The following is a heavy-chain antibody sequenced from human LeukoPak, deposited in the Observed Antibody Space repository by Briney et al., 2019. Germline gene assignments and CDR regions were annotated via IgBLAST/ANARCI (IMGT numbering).Heavy chain of an antibody. V-gene: IGHV3-21*01. D-gene: IGHD2-2*01. CDR3: ARDPPLGSCSTISCPHLDY. J-gene: IGHJ4*02. CDR2: ISSSSFI. Sequence: GGSLRLSCAASGFTFSRYSMNWVRQAPGKGLEWGSSISSSSFIYYADSVKGRFTISRDNAKNSLYLQMNSLRAEDTAVYYCARDPPLGSCSTISCPHLDYWGQGTLVTASS. CDR1: GFTFSRYS.